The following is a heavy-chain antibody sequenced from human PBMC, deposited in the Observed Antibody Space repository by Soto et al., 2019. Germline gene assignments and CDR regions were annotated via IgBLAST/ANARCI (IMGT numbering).Heavy chain of an antibody. V-gene: IGHV4-59*01. CDR1: GGSISSYY. J-gene: IGHJ5*02. CDR2: IYYSGST. CDR3: ARVLRQQPHLRGRAWFDP. D-gene: IGHD6-13*01. Sequence: SETLSLTCTVSGGSISSYYWSWIRQPPGKGLEWIGYIYYSGSTNYNPSLKSRVTISVDTSKNQFSLKLSSVTAADTAVYYCARVLRQQPHLRGRAWFDPWGQGTLVTVSS.